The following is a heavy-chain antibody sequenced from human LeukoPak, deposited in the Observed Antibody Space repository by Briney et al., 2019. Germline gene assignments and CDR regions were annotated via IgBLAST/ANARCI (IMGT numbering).Heavy chain of an antibody. J-gene: IGHJ2*01. CDR2: IIPIFGTA. CDR3: ARGCRGYDSSGYPFDL. D-gene: IGHD3-22*01. CDR1: GGTFSSYA. V-gene: IGHV1-69*05. Sequence: SVKVSCKASGGTFSSYAISWVRQAPGQGLEWMGGIIPIFGTANYAQKFQGRVTITTDESTSTAYMELSSLRSEDTAVYYCARGCRGYDSSGYPFDLWGRGTLVTVSS.